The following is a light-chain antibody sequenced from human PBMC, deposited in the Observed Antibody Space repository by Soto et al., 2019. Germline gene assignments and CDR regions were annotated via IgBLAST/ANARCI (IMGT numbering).Light chain of an antibody. CDR3: QHYNYWPYT. CDR1: QGIGDT. Sequence: EVVMRQSPATLSVSLGEGATLSCRASQGIGDTVAWYQHKPGQTPRLLIYDTSTQATGLPTRFSGSRSGAEFTRTINSLQSEDFAFYYCQHYNYWPYTFGGGTKLEIK. CDR2: DTS. V-gene: IGKV3-15*01. J-gene: IGKJ4*01.